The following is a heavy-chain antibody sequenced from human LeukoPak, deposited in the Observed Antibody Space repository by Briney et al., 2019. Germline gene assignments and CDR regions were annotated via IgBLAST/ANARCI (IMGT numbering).Heavy chain of an antibody. J-gene: IGHJ4*02. CDR1: GGFISSSSYY. CDR2: IYYSGST. V-gene: IGHV4-39*07. Sequence: SETLSLTCTVSGGFISSSSYYWGWIRQPPGKGLEWIGSIYYSGSTYYNPSLKSRVTISVDTSKNQFSLKLSSVTAADTAVYYCARDVSTLWFGPFDYWGQGTLVTVSS. D-gene: IGHD3-10*01. CDR3: ARDVSTLWFGPFDY.